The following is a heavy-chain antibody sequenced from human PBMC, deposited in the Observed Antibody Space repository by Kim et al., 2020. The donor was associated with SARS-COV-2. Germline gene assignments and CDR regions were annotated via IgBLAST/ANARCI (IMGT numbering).Heavy chain of an antibody. D-gene: IGHD2-15*01. J-gene: IGHJ4*02. CDR3: AKDKDGYFDY. V-gene: IGHV3-43*01. CDR1: GFSFDDYT. Sequence: GGSLRLSCAASGFSFDDYTMYWVRQAAGKGLEWVSLISWDGGRTYYADSVKGRFTVSRDNSKNSLYLQMNSLRTEDTALYYCAKDKDGYFDYWGQGTLVTVSS. CDR2: ISWDGGRT.